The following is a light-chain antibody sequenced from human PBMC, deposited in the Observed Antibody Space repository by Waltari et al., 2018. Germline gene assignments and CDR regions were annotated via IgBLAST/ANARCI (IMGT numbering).Light chain of an antibody. V-gene: IGKV4-1*01. Sequence: DIVMTQSPDSLAVSLGDRAPINCKSSQCLLYSAHNKAYLAWYQQRPGQPPKLLFHWASIRASGVPDRFTGSGSGTDFTLTITSLQAEDVAVYYCHQFYSVPLTFGGGTKVELK. CDR3: HQFYSVPLT. CDR2: WAS. J-gene: IGKJ4*01. CDR1: QCLLYSAHNKAY.